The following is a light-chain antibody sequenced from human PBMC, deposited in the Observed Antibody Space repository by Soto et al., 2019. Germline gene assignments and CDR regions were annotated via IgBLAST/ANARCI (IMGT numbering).Light chain of an antibody. CDR3: QQYDSYSWT. CDR2: KAS. Sequence: DLQMTQSPSTLSASVGDRVTITYRASQSISSRLAWYQQKPGKVPKLLIYKASSLESGVPSRFSGSGSGTEFTLTISSLQPDDFATYYCQQYDSYSWTFGQGTKVEI. J-gene: IGKJ1*01. CDR1: QSISSR. V-gene: IGKV1-5*03.